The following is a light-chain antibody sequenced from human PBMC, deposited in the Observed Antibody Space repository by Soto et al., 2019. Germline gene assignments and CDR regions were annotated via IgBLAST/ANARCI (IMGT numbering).Light chain of an antibody. J-gene: IGKJ1*01. V-gene: IGKV3-20*01. CDR2: GAS. CDR1: QSFNSIY. CDR3: YQYDSWT. Sequence: EIRGKKSPRTLSLSQGERATLSCRASQSFNSIYLAWYQQKPGQAPRLLIYGASSRATGIPDRFSGSGSGTDFTLTISRLEPEDFAVYSGYQYDSWTFCQGTKVDIK.